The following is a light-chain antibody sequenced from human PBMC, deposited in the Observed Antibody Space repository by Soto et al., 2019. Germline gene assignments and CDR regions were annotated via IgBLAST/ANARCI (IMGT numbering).Light chain of an antibody. Sequence: QPVLTQEPSASGTPGQRVTMSCSGSTYNIGIGYVYWYQQLPGTAPKLLIYKTTQRPSGVPDRFSGSKSGTSASLTISGLRAEDEAYYYCAAWDDSLRAYVFGTGTKVTVL. CDR2: KTT. J-gene: IGLJ1*01. CDR1: TYNIGIGY. V-gene: IGLV1-47*01. CDR3: AAWDDSLRAYV.